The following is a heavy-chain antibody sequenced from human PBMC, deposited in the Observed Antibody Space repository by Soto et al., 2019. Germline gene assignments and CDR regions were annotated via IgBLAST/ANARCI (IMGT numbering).Heavy chain of an antibody. CDR1: GYTFTSYD. Sequence: GASVKVSCKASGYTFTSYDINWVRQATGQGLEWMGWMNPNSGNTGYAQKFQGRVTMTRNTSISTAYMELSSLRSEDTAVYYCAIMGYCSSTSCYAWSHYYMDVWGKGTTVT. D-gene: IGHD2-2*01. J-gene: IGHJ6*03. V-gene: IGHV1-8*01. CDR2: MNPNSGNT. CDR3: AIMGYCSSTSCYAWSHYYMDV.